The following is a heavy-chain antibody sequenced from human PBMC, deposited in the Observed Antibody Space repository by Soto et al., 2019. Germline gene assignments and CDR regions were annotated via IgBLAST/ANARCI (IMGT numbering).Heavy chain of an antibody. Sequence: SETLSLTCAVYGGSFSGYYWSWIRQPPGKGLEWIGEINHSGSTNYNPSLKSRVTISVDTSKNQFSLKLSSVTAADTAVYYCARGFSYDILTGPYYMDVWGKGTTVTVSS. CDR1: GGSFSGYY. D-gene: IGHD3-9*01. J-gene: IGHJ6*03. V-gene: IGHV4-34*01. CDR3: ARGFSYDILTGPYYMDV. CDR2: INHSGST.